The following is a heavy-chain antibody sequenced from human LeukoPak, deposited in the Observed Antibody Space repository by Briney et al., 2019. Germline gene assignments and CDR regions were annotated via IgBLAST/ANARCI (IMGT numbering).Heavy chain of an antibody. CDR2: INHSGST. V-gene: IGHV4-34*01. J-gene: IGHJ4*02. D-gene: IGHD3-9*01. CDR1: GGSFSGYY. CDR3: ARERGYFDTRDY. Sequence: SETLSPTCAVYGGSFSGYYWSWIRQPPGKGLEWIGEINHSGSTNYNPSLKSRVTISVDTSKNQFSLKLSSVTAADTAVYYCARERGYFDTRDYWGQGTLVTVSS.